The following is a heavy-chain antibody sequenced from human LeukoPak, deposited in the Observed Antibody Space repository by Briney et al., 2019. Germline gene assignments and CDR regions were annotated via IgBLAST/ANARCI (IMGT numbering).Heavy chain of an antibody. CDR1: GYSISSGYY. Sequence: SETLSLTCTVSGYSISSGYYWGWIRQPPGKGLEWIGSIYHGGSTYYNPSLKSRVTISVDTSKNQFSLKLSSVTAADTAVYYCASPAMAFIDQGRYNYYYYMDVWGKGTTVTVSS. D-gene: IGHD5-18*01. J-gene: IGHJ6*03. V-gene: IGHV4-38-2*02. CDR3: ASPAMAFIDQGRYNYYYYMDV. CDR2: IYHGGST.